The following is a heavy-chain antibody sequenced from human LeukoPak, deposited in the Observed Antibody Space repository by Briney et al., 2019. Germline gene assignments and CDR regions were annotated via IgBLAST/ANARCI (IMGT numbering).Heavy chain of an antibody. Sequence: GGSLRLSCAASGFTVSRSYMSWVRHAPGKGLERDSVIYSGGRTYYADSVKGIFTNSRANSKNTLYLQMNSLRAEDTAVYYCARGVGKWFDYWGQGTLVTVSS. CDR2: IYSGGRT. J-gene: IGHJ4*02. V-gene: IGHV3-66*01. D-gene: IGHD1-26*01. CDR3: ARGVGKWFDY. CDR1: GFTVSRSY.